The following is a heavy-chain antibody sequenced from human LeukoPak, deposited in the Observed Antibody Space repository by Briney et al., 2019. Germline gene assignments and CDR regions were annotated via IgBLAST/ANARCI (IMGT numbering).Heavy chain of an antibody. Sequence: SETLSLTCTVSGGSISNYWCWIRQPPGKGLEWIGNVENTGSTNYNPSLESRVTISVGTSKNHFSLRLSSVTAADTAVYYCARAVGDSGHGRYFDYWGQGTLVTVSS. CDR2: VENTGST. D-gene: IGHD5-12*01. CDR1: GGSISNY. J-gene: IGHJ4*02. CDR3: ARAVGDSGHGRYFDY. V-gene: IGHV4-59*01.